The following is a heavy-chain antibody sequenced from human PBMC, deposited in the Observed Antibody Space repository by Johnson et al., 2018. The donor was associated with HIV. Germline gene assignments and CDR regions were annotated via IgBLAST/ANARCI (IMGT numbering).Heavy chain of an antibody. D-gene: IGHD6-13*01. CDR1: GFTVSSNY. J-gene: IGHJ3*01. Sequence: VQLVESGGGLVQPGGSLRLSCAVSGFTVSSNYITWVRQAPGKGLEWISVMYSGGNTYYADSVRGRFTISRDNSKNTLYLQMSSLKAEDTAMYYCARDGESQQLPLGDAFDVWGQGTMVIVSS. CDR2: MYSGGNT. V-gene: IGHV3-66*01. CDR3: ARDGESQQLPLGDAFDV.